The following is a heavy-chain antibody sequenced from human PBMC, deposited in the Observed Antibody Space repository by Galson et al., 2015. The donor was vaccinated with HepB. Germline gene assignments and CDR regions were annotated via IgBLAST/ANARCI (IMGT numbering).Heavy chain of an antibody. CDR3: VRATGGPYYFDY. Sequence: CAISGDSVSSNSAVWNWIRQSPSRGLEWLGRTYYRSKWYNDYAASVKSRITFNPDTSKNQLSLLLNSVTPEDTAIYYCVRATGGPYYFDYWGQGTLVTVSS. D-gene: IGHD2-8*02. CDR2: TYYRSKWYN. CDR1: GDSVSSNSAV. J-gene: IGHJ4*02. V-gene: IGHV6-1*01.